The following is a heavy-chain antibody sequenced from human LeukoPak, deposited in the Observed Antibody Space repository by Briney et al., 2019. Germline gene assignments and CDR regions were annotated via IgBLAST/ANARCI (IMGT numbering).Heavy chain of an antibody. CDR2: ISGSGGST. J-gene: IGHJ4*02. CDR3: AKHDSSGPDY. CDR1: GFTFGSCA. D-gene: IGHD3-22*01. Sequence: PGGSLRLSCAASGFTFGSCAMSWVRQAPGKGLEWVSAISGSGGSTYYADSVKGRFTISRDNSKNTLYLQMNSLRAEDTAVYYCAKHDSSGPDYWDQGTLVTVSS. V-gene: IGHV3-23*01.